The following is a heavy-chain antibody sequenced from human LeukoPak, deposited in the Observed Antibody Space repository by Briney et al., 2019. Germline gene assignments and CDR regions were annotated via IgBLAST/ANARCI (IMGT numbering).Heavy chain of an antibody. Sequence: PGGSLRLSCAASGFTFSSYGMHWVRQAPGKGLEWVAFIRYDGSNKYYADSVKGRFTISRDNSKNTLYLQMNSLRAEDTAVYYCAKDRCSITTCYGGLDYWGQGTLVTVSS. D-gene: IGHD2-2*01. V-gene: IGHV3-30*02. CDR3: AKDRCSITTCYGGLDY. CDR2: IRYDGSNK. J-gene: IGHJ4*02. CDR1: GFTFSSYG.